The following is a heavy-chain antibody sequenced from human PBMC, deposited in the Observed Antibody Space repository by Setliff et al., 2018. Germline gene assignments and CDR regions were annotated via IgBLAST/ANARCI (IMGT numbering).Heavy chain of an antibody. Sequence: PGESLKIYCKGSGYSFTDYWIAWVRQTPGKGLEWMGTIYPGNADTRYSPSFQGQVTISTDTSITTAFLQWNNLKASDTAVYYCPLRGERFFNWFDPWGQGTLVTVSS. J-gene: IGHJ5*02. D-gene: IGHD2-21*01. CDR1: GYSFTDYW. V-gene: IGHV5-51*01. CDR2: IYPGNADT. CDR3: PLRGERFFNWFDP.